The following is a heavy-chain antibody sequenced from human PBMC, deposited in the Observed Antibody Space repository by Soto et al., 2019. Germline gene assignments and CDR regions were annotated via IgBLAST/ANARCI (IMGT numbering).Heavy chain of an antibody. CDR1: GGTFSSYS. CDR3: ARAVVLTFTRFYDMDV. J-gene: IGHJ6*02. V-gene: IGHV1-69*18. Sequence: QVQLVQSGAEVKTPGSSVKVSCKASGGTFSSYSINWVRQAPGQGLEWMGRLIPMFGTTDYAQRFQGRVTFTADDSTSTASMEVTNLTSEDTAVYYCARAVVLTFTRFYDMDVWGQGTTVTVSS. CDR2: LIPMFGTT. D-gene: IGHD3-9*01.